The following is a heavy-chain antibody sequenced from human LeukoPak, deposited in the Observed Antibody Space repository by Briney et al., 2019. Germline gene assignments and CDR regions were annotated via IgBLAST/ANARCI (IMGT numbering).Heavy chain of an antibody. J-gene: IGHJ4*02. D-gene: IGHD2-2*01. CDR1: GFTVSTNY. Sequence: GGSLRLSCAASGFTVSTNYMIWVRQAPGKGLEWVSVIYSAGSTYYADSVKGRFTISRDNSKNALYLQMNSLRVEDTAVYYCASAPYCSSTSCYSGAYYFDYWGQGTLVTVSS. V-gene: IGHV3-53*01. CDR3: ASAPYCSSTSCYSGAYYFDY. CDR2: IYSAGST.